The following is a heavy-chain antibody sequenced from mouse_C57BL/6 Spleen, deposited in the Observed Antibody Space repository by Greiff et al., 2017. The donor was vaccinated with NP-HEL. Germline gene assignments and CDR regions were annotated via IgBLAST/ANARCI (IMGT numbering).Heavy chain of an antibody. CDR3: ARSGGSSYWYFDV. D-gene: IGHD1-1*01. V-gene: IGHV1-52*01. J-gene: IGHJ1*03. CDR2: SET. Sequence: SETHHNQKFKDKATLTVDKSSSTAYMQLSSLTSEDSAVYYCARSGGSSYWYFDVWGTGTTVTVSS.